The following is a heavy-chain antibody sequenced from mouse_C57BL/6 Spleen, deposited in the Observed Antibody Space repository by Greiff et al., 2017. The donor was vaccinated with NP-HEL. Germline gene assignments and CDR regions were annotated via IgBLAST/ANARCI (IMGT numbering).Heavy chain of an antibody. J-gene: IGHJ3*01. CDR2: IYWDDDK. CDR3: ARDYDDWFAY. V-gene: IGHV8-12*01. CDR1: GFSLSTSGMG. Sequence: VKLMESGPGILQSSQTLSLTCSFSGFSLSTSGMGVSWIRQPSGKGLEWLAHIYWDDDKRYNPFLKSQLTISKDTSRNRVFLEITGVDTADTATYYCARDYDDWFAYWGQGTLVTVSA. D-gene: IGHD2-4*01.